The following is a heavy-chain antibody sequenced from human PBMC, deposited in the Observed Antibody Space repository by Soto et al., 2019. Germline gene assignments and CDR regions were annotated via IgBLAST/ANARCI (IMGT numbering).Heavy chain of an antibody. J-gene: IGHJ3*01. CDR1: GLTVIAKKY. D-gene: IGHD1-1*01. CDR3: ATWHEREHAYDV. Sequence: GGSLRLSCAASGLTVIAKKYVAVVREAPGKGLEWVSALYDVDGSFYSDSVKGRFTTSSDSSKTTVYLQMNDLRPADTAVYYCATWHEREHAYDVWGQGTTVTVSS. V-gene: IGHV3-53*01. CDR2: LYDVDGS.